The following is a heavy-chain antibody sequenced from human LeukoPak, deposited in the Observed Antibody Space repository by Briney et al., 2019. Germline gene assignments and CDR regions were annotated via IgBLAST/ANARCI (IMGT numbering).Heavy chain of an antibody. D-gene: IGHD2-2*01. CDR1: GGSISSGTYY. V-gene: IGHV4-61*02. J-gene: IGHJ4*02. Sequence: PSQTLSLTCTVSGGSISSGTYYWSWIRQPAGKGLEWIGRIYLNESPTYSPSLKSRVTISIDTSKNQFSLQLRSVTAADTAVYFCVRVRGGCSSTSCYFENWGQGTLVTVSS. CDR2: IYLNESP. CDR3: VRVRGGCSSTSCYFEN.